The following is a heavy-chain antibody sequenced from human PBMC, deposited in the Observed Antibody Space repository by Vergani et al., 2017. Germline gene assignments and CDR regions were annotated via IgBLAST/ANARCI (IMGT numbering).Heavy chain of an antibody. D-gene: IGHD2-21*01. CDR2: IDVKGNI. Sequence: QAQLQESGPRLVKPSQTLSLTCSFSGGPLDIHSQTWGWIRQPAGEGLEWIGLIDVKGNINFSPYLESRVTMSADASRGRFSLNLRSVTTSDTAVYYCVRVLHTSYILGAFDIWGQGIKVTVSS. CDR1: GGPLDIHSQT. CDR3: VRVLHTSYILGAFDI. V-gene: IGHV4-61*02. J-gene: IGHJ3*02.